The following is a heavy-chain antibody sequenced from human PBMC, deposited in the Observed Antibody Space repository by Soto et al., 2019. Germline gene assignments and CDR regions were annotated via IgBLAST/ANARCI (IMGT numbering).Heavy chain of an antibody. CDR2: INHSGST. CDR3: ARVPVVVVSPNPVFDY. CDR1: GGSFSGYY. J-gene: IGHJ4*02. D-gene: IGHD3-22*01. Sequence: SETLSLTCAVYGGSFSGYYWSWIRQPPGKGLEWIGEINHSGSTNYNPSLKSRVTISVDTSKNQFSLKLSSVTAADTAVYYCARVPVVVVSPNPVFDYWGQGTLVTVSS. V-gene: IGHV4-34*01.